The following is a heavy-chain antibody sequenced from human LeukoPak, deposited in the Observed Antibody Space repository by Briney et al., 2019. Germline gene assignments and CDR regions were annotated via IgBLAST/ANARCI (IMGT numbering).Heavy chain of an antibody. CDR1: GGSFSGYY. V-gene: IGHV4-34*01. J-gene: IGHJ3*02. CDR2: INHSGST. Sequence: SETLSLTCAVYGGSFSGYYWSWIRQPPGKGLEWIGEINHSGSTNYNPSLKSRVTISVDTSKNQFSLKLSSVTAADTAVYYCARRTEVEMATISAFDIWGQGTMVTVSS. D-gene: IGHD5-24*01. CDR3: ARRTEVEMATISAFDI.